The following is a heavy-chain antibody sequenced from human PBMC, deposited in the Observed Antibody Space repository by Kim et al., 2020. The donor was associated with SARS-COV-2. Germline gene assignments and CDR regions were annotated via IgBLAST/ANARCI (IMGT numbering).Heavy chain of an antibody. D-gene: IGHD1-1*01. CDR2: ISYDGKHK. Sequence: GGSLRLSCTASGFALRSFAIHWVRQTPGKGLEWVAVISYDGKHKYCLESVKDRFTISRDNSKDTVYLQMNSLRTEDSAVYFCARVRDASLSHWYFDYWGQGALVTVPS. CDR3: ARVRDASLSHWYFDY. J-gene: IGHJ4*02. V-gene: IGHV3-30*04. CDR1: GFALRSFA.